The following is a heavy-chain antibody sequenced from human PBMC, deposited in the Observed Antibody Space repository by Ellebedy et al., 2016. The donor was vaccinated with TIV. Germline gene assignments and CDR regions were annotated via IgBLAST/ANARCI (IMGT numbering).Heavy chain of an antibody. D-gene: IGHD2-21*02. CDR3: VRKSPAYCGGDCHSVWFDP. J-gene: IGHJ5*02. Sequence: AASVKVSCKASGYTFTGYYMHWVRQAPGQGLEWMGWISAYNGNTNYAQKLQGRVTMTTDTSTSTAYMELRSLRSDDTAVYYCVRKSPAYCGGDCHSVWFDPWGQGTLVTVSS. V-gene: IGHV1-18*04. CDR2: ISAYNGNT. CDR1: GYTFTGYY.